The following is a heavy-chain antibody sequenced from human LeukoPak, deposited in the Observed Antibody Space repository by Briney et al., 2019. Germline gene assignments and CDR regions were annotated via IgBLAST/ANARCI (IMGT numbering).Heavy chain of an antibody. Sequence: GGSLRLSCAASGFTFSTYAMSWVRQAPGKGLEWVSAISGSGGTTSYADSVKGRFTISRDNSKNTLYLQMNSLRAEDTDVYYCAKKDDYDGRLYWGQGTLVTVSS. CDR1: GFTFSTYA. CDR3: AKKDDYDGRLY. V-gene: IGHV3-23*01. J-gene: IGHJ4*02. D-gene: IGHD3-22*01. CDR2: ISGSGGTT.